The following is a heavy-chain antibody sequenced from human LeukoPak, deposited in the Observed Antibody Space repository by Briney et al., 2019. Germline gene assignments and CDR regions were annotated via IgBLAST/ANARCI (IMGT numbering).Heavy chain of an antibody. D-gene: IGHD3-9*01. Sequence: ASVKVSCKASGGTFISYAISWVGQAPGQGREWMGGSIPIFGTANYAQKFQGRVTITTDESTSTAYMELSSLRSEDTAVYYCARGVRYFDWLSYYYYYYMDVWGKGTTVTVSS. CDR3: ARGVRYFDWLSYYYYYYMDV. J-gene: IGHJ6*03. V-gene: IGHV1-69*05. CDR1: GGTFISYA. CDR2: SIPIFGTA.